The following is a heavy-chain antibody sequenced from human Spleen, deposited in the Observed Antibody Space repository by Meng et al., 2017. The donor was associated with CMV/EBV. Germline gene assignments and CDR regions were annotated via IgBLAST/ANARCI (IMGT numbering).Heavy chain of an antibody. D-gene: IGHD3-22*01. CDR3: AKAYDTRQLRVAQYYFDY. CDR2: IYYSGST. V-gene: IGHV4-39*07. J-gene: IGHJ4*02. CDR1: GGSISSSSYY. Sequence: GSLRLSCTVSGGSISSSSYYWGWIRQPPGKGLEWIGSIYYSGSTYYNPSLKSRVTISVDTSKNQFSLKLSSVTAADTAVYYCAKAYDTRQLRVAQYYFDYWGQGTLVTVSS.